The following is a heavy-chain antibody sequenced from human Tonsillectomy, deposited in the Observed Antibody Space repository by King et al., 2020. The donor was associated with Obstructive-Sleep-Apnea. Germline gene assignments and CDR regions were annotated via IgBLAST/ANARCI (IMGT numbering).Heavy chain of an antibody. CDR3: ARESYKRGWYGADYYYYGMDV. D-gene: IGHD6-19*01. J-gene: IGHJ6*02. CDR2: IYYSGST. CDR1: GGSITNYY. Sequence: VQLQESGPGLLRPSETLSLTCTVSGGSITNYYWGWIRQPPGKGLELIGYIYYSGSTDYNPSLKSRVTISVDTSKNQFSLKLTSVTAADTAVYYCARESYKRGWYGADYYYYGMDVWGQGTTVTVSS. V-gene: IGHV4-59*01.